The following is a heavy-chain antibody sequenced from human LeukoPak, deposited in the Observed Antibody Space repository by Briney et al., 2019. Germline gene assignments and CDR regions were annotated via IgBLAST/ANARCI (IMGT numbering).Heavy chain of an antibody. J-gene: IGHJ4*02. Sequence: GSLRLSCAASGFTFDDHGMSWVRQGPGKGLEWVSSINWNGGSTGYADSVKGRFTISRDNARNSLYLQMNSLRAEDTALYYCARVVRGSSGWFFDYWGQGTPVTVSS. CDR1: GFTFDDHG. V-gene: IGHV3-20*04. CDR3: ARVVRGSSGWFFDY. D-gene: IGHD6-19*01. CDR2: INWNGGST.